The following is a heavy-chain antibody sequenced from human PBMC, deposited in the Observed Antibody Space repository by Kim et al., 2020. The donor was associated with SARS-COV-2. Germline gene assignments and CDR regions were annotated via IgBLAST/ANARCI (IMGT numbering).Heavy chain of an antibody. CDR3: ARAPLARQLWLGSY. Sequence: GGSLRLSCAASGFTFSSYTMHWVHQAPGKGLEWVAVISYDGSNKYYADSVKGRFTISRDNSKNTVYLQMNSLRAEDTAVYDCARAPLARQLWLGSYWGQGTLVTVSS. V-gene: IGHV3-30*04. J-gene: IGHJ4*02. D-gene: IGHD5-18*01. CDR1: GFTFSSYT. CDR2: ISYDGSNK.